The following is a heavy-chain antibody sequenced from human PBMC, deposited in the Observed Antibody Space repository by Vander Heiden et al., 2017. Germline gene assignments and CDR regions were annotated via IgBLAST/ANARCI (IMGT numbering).Heavy chain of an antibody. Sequence: EVQLVESGGGLVKPGGSLRLSCAASGFPFSSYTMNWLRQAPGKGLEWVSSISSSSSYRYYADSVKGRFTISRDNAKNSLYLQMNSLRAEDTAVYYCARDFGVVTLYYYYGMDVWGQGTTVTVSS. CDR1: GFPFSSYT. CDR3: ARDFGVVTLYYYYGMDV. D-gene: IGHD3-3*01. CDR2: ISSSSSYR. J-gene: IGHJ6*02. V-gene: IGHV3-21*01.